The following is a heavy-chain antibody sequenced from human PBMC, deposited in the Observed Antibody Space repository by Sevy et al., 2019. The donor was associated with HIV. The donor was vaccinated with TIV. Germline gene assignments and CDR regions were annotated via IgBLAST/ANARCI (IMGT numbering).Heavy chain of an antibody. CDR1: GGTFSSYA. Sequence: ASVKVSCKASGGTFSSYAIIWVRQAPGQGLEWMGGIIPIFGTANYGQKFQGRVTITADESTSTAYTELSSLRSEDTAVYYCAEADAARGYSYGPPYYGMDVWGQGTTVTVSS. CDR3: AEADAARGYSYGPPYYGMDV. V-gene: IGHV1-69*13. J-gene: IGHJ6*02. CDR2: IIPIFGTA. D-gene: IGHD5-18*01.